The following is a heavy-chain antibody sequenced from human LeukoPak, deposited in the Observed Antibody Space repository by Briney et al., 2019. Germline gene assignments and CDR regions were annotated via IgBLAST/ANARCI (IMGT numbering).Heavy chain of an antibody. J-gene: IGHJ5*02. CDR3: ARQTYDFWSGYTQGFDP. D-gene: IGHD3-3*01. CDR1: GGSISSSSYY. Sequence: PSETLSLTCTVSGGSISSSSYYWGWIRQPPGTGLEWIGSIYYSGSTYYNPSLKSRVTISVDTSKNQFSLKLSSVTAADTAVYYCARQTYDFWSGYTQGFDPWGQGTLVTVSS. CDR2: IYYSGST. V-gene: IGHV4-39*01.